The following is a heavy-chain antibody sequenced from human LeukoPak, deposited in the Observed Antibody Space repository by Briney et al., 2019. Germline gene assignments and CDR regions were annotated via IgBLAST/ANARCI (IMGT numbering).Heavy chain of an antibody. CDR1: GGSISSYY. CDR3: ARSYGSGSYFEN. CDR2: IHYSGSA. V-gene: IGHV4-59*01. Sequence: SETLSLTCTVSGGSISSYYWNWIRRPPGKGLEWIGYIHYSGSAYYSPSLKSRVTISIDTSKNQFTLKLSSVTAADTAVYYCARSYGSGSYFENWGQGTLVTVSS. J-gene: IGHJ4*02. D-gene: IGHD3-10*01.